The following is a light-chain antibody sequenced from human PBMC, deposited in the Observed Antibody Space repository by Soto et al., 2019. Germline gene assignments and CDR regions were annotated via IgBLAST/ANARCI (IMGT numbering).Light chain of an antibody. J-gene: IGKJ1*01. CDR2: GAS. CDR3: QQYNNRLT. Sequence: EIAMTQSTDPLSVSPGERAALSCRASQSVGSDVAWYQQKPGQTPRLLIYGASTRATGIPAMFSSSGSGTDTTLTISSLQSEDFAVYVCQQYNNRLTFGLGTKVDIK. V-gene: IGKV3-15*01. CDR1: QSVGSD.